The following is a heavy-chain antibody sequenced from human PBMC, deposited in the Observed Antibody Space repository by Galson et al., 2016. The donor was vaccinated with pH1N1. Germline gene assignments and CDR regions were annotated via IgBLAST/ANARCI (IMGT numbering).Heavy chain of an antibody. CDR1: GYTFSAFW. V-gene: IGHV3-74*01. D-gene: IGHD3-9*01. CDR3: TRYGTDWSNNIDF. Sequence: SLRLSCAGSGYTFSAFWMHWVRQVPGKGLVWISRISSVGTETFYADSVKGRFTISRDNAKNTLYLQLTSLTVDDTAMYNCTRYGTDWSNNIDFWGQGTLVTVSS. J-gene: IGHJ4*02. CDR2: ISSVGTET.